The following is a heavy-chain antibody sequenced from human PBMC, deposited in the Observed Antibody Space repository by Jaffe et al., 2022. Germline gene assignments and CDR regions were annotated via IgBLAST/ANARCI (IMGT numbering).Heavy chain of an antibody. D-gene: IGHD2-15*01. CDR3: ARAGYCSGGSCYHHAFDI. CDR1: GGSISSGGYS. Sequence: QLQLQESGSGLVKPSQTLSLTCAVSGGSISSGGYSWSWIRQPPGKGLEWIGYIYHSGSTYYNPSLKSRVTISVDRSKNQFSLKLSSVTAADTAVYYCARAGYCSGGSCYHHAFDIWGQGTMVTVSS. J-gene: IGHJ3*02. CDR2: IYHSGST. V-gene: IGHV4-30-2*01.